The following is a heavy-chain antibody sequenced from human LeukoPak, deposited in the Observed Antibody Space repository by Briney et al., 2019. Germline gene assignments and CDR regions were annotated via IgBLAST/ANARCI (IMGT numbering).Heavy chain of an antibody. CDR3: ASRTYYYGSETYYGGGFFDY. J-gene: IGHJ4*02. CDR1: GFSISSGDYY. D-gene: IGHD3-10*01. Sequence: PSQTLSLTCTASGFSISSGDYYWSWMRQPPGKGLEWIVNIYCSGSTYYNPSLKSRVTISLDTSKNQFYLKLSSVTAADTAVYYCASRTYYYGSETYYGGGFFDYWGQGTLVTVSS. CDR2: IYCSGST. V-gene: IGHV4-30-4*01.